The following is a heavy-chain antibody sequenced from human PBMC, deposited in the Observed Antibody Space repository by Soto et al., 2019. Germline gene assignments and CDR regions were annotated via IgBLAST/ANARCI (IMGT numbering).Heavy chain of an antibody. J-gene: IGHJ3*01. Sequence: QITLKESGPTLVKPTQTLTLTCTFSGFSLSADGVGVGWIRQPPGKALEWLALIYWDDDKRYRPSLKSRLTLTKDTTKNQVALTITNMDPVDTATYSCAHAYGGTSWPNDAFDVWGQGTVVTVSS. CDR3: AHAYGGTSWPNDAFDV. D-gene: IGHD2-2*01. CDR2: IYWDDDK. CDR1: GFSLSADGVG. V-gene: IGHV2-5*02.